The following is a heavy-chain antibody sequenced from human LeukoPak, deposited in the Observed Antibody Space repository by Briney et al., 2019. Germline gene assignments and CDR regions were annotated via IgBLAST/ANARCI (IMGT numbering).Heavy chain of an antibody. CDR1: EFTFSKYA. CDR2: INGSGVIT. J-gene: IGHJ4*02. D-gene: IGHD3-16*01. CDR3: AKDSSQGGDYFDS. Sequence: GGSLRLSCAASEFTFSKYAMNWVRQAPGKGLEWVSGINGSGVITFYADSAKGRFTISRDNSKNTLYLQMNSLRAEDTAIYYCAKDSSQGGDYFDSWGQGTLVTVSS. V-gene: IGHV3-23*01.